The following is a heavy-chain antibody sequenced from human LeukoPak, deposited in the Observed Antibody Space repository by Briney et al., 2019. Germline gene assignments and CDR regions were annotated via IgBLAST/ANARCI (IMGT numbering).Heavy chain of an antibody. Sequence: GGSLRLSCAASGFTFDDYAMHWVRQAPGKGLEWVSLISWDGGSTYYADSVKGRFTISRDNSKNSLYLQMNSLRAEDTALYYCAKDWSPGIAAAGIDYWGQGTLVTVSS. V-gene: IGHV3-43D*03. J-gene: IGHJ4*02. CDR1: GFTFDDYA. D-gene: IGHD6-13*01. CDR2: ISWDGGST. CDR3: AKDWSPGIAAAGIDY.